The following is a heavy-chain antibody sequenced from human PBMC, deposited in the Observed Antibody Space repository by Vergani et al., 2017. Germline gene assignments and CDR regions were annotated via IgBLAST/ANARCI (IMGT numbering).Heavy chain of an antibody. CDR2: ISVYNGET. CDR3: ARDGCSGDCFWGSIDY. D-gene: IGHD2-21*02. CDR1: GYTFRNYG. Sequence: QVQLVQSGAEVKKPGASVKVSCEGSGYTFRNYGISWVRQAPGEGLEWLGWISVYNGETKFAQKFQGRVTLTRDTSTDTAYMEMGSLRSDDTAVYYCARDGCSGDCFWGSIDYWGQGTLVTVSS. J-gene: IGHJ4*02. V-gene: IGHV1-18*04.